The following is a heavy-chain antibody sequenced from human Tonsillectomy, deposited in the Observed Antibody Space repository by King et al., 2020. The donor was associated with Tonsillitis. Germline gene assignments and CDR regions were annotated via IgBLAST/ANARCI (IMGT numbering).Heavy chain of an antibody. D-gene: IGHD3-22*01. CDR3: ARPASSGSTNWFDP. CDR1: GFSFSAYY. V-gene: IGHV3-11*01. CDR2: VSSGSDTI. Sequence: VQLVESGGGLVKPGGSLRLSCVGSGFSFSAYYMSWIRQTPGKGLECVAYVSSGSDTIYYADSVKGRFTIPRDNARNSLFLQMNRLRVEDTAVYYCARPASSGSTNWFDPWGQGALVTVSS. J-gene: IGHJ5*02.